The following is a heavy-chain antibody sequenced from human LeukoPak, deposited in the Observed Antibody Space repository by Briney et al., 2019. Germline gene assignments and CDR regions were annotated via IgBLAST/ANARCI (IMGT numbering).Heavy chain of an antibody. V-gene: IGHV1-18*01. D-gene: IGHD3-9*01. Sequence: ASVKVSCKASGYTFTSYGISWVRQAPGQGLEWMGWISAYNGNTNYAQKLQGRVTMTTDTSTSTAYMELRSLRSDDTAVYYCARDRSYDILTGYRLDYWGQGTLVTVSS. J-gene: IGHJ4*02. CDR1: GYTFTSYG. CDR3: ARDRSYDILTGYRLDY. CDR2: ISAYNGNT.